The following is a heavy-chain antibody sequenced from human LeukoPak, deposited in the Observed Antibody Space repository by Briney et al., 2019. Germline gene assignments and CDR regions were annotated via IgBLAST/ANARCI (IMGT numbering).Heavy chain of an antibody. D-gene: IGHD3-22*01. J-gene: IGHJ4*02. CDR1: EFTFSTYW. Sequence: PGGSLRLSCEASEFTFSTYWMTWVRQAPGKGLEWVANIKRDGSDEHYLDSVQGRFTISRDNAKNSLYLQMNSLRAEDTAVYYCASRARSGYYSNYWGQGTLVTVSS. CDR3: ASRARSGYYSNY. V-gene: IGHV3-7*03. CDR2: IKRDGSDE.